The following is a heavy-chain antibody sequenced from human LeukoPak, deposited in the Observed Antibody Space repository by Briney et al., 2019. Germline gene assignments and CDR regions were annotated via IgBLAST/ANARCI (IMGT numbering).Heavy chain of an antibody. CDR1: GYTFTGNY. CDR3: ARDLGRDLNTILRGVIYTFDF. J-gene: IGHJ4*02. Sequence: ASVKVSCKASGYTFTGNYMHWVRQAPGQRLEWMGRVNPKSGGTNYAQKFQGRVTMTRDTSISTAYMELSRLRSDDTAVYYCARDLGRDLNTILRGVIYTFDFWGQGTLVTVSS. D-gene: IGHD3-10*01. V-gene: IGHV1-2*06. CDR2: VNPKSGGT.